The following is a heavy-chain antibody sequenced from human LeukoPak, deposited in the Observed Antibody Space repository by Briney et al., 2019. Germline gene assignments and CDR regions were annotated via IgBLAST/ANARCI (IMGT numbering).Heavy chain of an antibody. CDR2: ISSSSTYI. J-gene: IGHJ4*02. Sequence: GGSLRLSCAASGFTFSSYSMNWVRQAPGKGLEWASSISSSSTYIYYADSVKGRFTISRDNAKNSLYLQMNSLRAEDTAVYYCAGENYYDSSGFYWGQGTLVTVSS. CDR3: AGENYYDSSGFY. CDR1: GFTFSSYS. V-gene: IGHV3-21*01. D-gene: IGHD3-22*01.